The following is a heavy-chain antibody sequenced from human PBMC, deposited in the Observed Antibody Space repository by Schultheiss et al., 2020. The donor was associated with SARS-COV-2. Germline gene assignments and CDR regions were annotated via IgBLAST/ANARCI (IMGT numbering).Heavy chain of an antibody. Sequence: ASVKVSCKASGFTFTSSAMQWVRQARGQRLEWIGWISAYNGNTNYAQKLQGRVTMTTDTSTSTAYMELRSLRSDDTAVYYCARGSRDIVVVTAMPFDYWGQGTRVTVAS. CDR3: ARGSRDIVVVTAMPFDY. V-gene: IGHV1-18*01. CDR2: ISAYNGNT. J-gene: IGHJ4*02. CDR1: GFTFTSSA. D-gene: IGHD2-21*02.